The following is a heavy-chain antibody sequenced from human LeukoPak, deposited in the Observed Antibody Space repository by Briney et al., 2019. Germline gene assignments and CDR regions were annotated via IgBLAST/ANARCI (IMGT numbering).Heavy chain of an antibody. D-gene: IGHD1-1*01. CDR2: IYYSGST. J-gene: IGHJ5*02. Sequence: SETLSLTCTVSGGSLSSYYWNWIRQPPGKGLEWIGYIYYSGSTNYNPSLKSRVTISVDTSKNQFSLKLSSVTAADTAVYYCARFETTRGYRWFDPWGQGTPVTVSS. V-gene: IGHV4-59*01. CDR3: ARFETTRGYRWFDP. CDR1: GGSLSSYY.